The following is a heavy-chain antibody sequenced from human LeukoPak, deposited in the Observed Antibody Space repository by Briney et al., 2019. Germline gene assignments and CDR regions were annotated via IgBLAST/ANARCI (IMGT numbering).Heavy chain of an antibody. Sequence: PGGSLRLSCAASGFTFSSYAMRWVGQAPGKGLEWVSAISGSGGSTYHADSVKGPFTISRDNSKNTLYLQMNNLRAEDTAVYYSAKLRDGYNLTWFDPWGQGTLVTVSS. CDR2: ISGSGGST. V-gene: IGHV3-23*01. CDR3: AKLRDGYNLTWFDP. CDR1: GFTFSSYA. J-gene: IGHJ5*02. D-gene: IGHD5-24*01.